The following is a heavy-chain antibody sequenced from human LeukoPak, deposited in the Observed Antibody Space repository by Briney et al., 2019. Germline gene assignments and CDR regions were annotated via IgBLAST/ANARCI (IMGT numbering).Heavy chain of an antibody. J-gene: IGHJ5*02. Sequence: GSLRLSCAASGFTFSSYAMSWVRQPPGKGLEWIGSIYYSGSTYYNPSLKSRVTISVDTSKNQFSLKLSSVTAADTAVYYCARHYFGGIRLGELSLLATGVEWFDPWGQGTLVTVSS. CDR1: GFTFSSYA. CDR2: IYYSGST. V-gene: IGHV4-39*01. CDR3: ARHYFGGIRLGELSLLATGVEWFDP. D-gene: IGHD3-16*02.